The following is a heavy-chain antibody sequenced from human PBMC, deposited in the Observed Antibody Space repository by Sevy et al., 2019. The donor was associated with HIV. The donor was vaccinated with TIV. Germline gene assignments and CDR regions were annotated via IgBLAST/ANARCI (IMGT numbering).Heavy chain of an antibody. V-gene: IGHV3-11*01. D-gene: IGHD1-26*01. CDR3: ARAGGSWALRY. CDR2: ISGSGNTI. J-gene: IGHJ4*02. CDR1: GFIFSDYY. Sequence: GGSLRLSCAASGFIFSDYYMSWIRQAPGKGLEWVSYISGSGNTIYQTDSVKGRFTISRDNAKDSLYLQMNSLRAEDTAVYYCARAGGSWALRYWGQGSLVTVSS.